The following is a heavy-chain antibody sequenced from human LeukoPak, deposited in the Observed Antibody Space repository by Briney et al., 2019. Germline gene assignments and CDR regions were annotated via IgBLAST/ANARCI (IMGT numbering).Heavy chain of an antibody. V-gene: IGHV1-46*01. CDR2: INPSGGST. Sequence: GASVKVSCKASGYTFTSYYMHWVQQAPGQGLEWMGIINPSGGSTSYAQKFQGWVTMTRDTSISTAYMELSRLRSDDTAVYYCARGGIYSSSWYGFTDAFDIWGQGTMVTVSS. D-gene: IGHD6-13*01. J-gene: IGHJ3*02. CDR1: GYTFTSYY. CDR3: ARGGIYSSSWYGFTDAFDI.